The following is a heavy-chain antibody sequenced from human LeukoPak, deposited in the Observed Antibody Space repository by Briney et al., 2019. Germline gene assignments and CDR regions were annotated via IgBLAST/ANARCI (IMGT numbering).Heavy chain of an antibody. CDR1: GYTFTSYY. J-gene: IGHJ5*02. Sequence: ASVKVSCKASGYTFTSYYLHWVRQAPGQGLEWMGIINPSGGSTRYTQKFQGRVTMTRDMSTSTVYMELSSLRSEDTAVYYCARDVLLWFGEYRFDPWGQGTLVTVSS. CDR3: ARDVLLWFGEYRFDP. CDR2: INPSGGST. V-gene: IGHV1-46*01. D-gene: IGHD3-10*01.